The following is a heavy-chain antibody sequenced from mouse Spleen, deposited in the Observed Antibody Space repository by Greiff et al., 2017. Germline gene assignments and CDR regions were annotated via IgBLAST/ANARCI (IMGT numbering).Heavy chain of an antibody. CDR2: INPNNGGT. CDR1: GYTFTDYN. J-gene: IGHJ3*01. D-gene: IGHD1-1*01. CDR3: ARGYYYDGSPWFAY. V-gene: IGHV1-22*01. Sequence: EVKLQESGPELVKPGASVKMSCKASGYTFTDYNMHWVKQSHGKSLEWIGYINPNNGGTSYNQKFKGKATLTVNKSSSTAYMELRSLTSEDSAVYYCARGYYYDGSPWFAYWGQGTLVTVSA.